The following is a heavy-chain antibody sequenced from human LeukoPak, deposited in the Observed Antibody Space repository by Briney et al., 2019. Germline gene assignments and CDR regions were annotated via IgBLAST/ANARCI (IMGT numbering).Heavy chain of an antibody. Sequence: PGGSLRLSCSASGFTFSSYAMHWVRLAPGKGLEYVSAINSNGGTTYYSDSVKGRFTISRDNSKNTLYLQMSSLRAEDTAVYYCVKMGTYYYGSSGSNYWGQGTLVTVSS. J-gene: IGHJ4*02. CDR3: VKMGTYYYGSSGSNY. CDR1: GFTFSSYA. D-gene: IGHD3-22*01. CDR2: INSNGGTT. V-gene: IGHV3-64D*09.